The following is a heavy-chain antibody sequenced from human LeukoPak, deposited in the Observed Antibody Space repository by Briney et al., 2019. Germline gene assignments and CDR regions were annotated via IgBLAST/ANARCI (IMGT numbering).Heavy chain of an antibody. J-gene: IGHJ6*02. V-gene: IGHV3-7*01. D-gene: IGHD6-13*01. CDR2: IKQDGSEK. CDR3: ARFRSSWTYYGMDV. Sequence: PGGSLRLSCVASGFAFSSYWMSWVRQAPGKGLEWVANIKQDGSEKYYVDSVKGRFTISRDNAKNSLYLQMNSLRAEDTAVYYCARFRSSWTYYGMDVWGQGTTVTVSS. CDR1: GFAFSSYW.